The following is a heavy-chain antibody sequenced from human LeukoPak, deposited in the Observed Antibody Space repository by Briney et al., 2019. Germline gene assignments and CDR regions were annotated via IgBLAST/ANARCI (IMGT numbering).Heavy chain of an antibody. CDR2: INPSGGST. CDR3: ASYSSKPKNYYDSSGYFDY. V-gene: IGHV1-46*01. D-gene: IGHD3-22*01. Sequence: ASVKVSCKASGYTFTSYYMHWVRQAPGQGLEWMGIINPSGGSTSYAQKFQGRVTMTRDTSTSTAYMELSSLRSEDTAVYYCASYSSKPKNYYDSSGYFDYWGQGTLVTVSS. CDR1: GYTFTSYY. J-gene: IGHJ4*02.